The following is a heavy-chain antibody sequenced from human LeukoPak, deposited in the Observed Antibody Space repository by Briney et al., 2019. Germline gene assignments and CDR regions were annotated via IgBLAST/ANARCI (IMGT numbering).Heavy chain of an antibody. D-gene: IGHD6-13*01. CDR2: ISYDGSNK. CDR1: GFTFSSYA. J-gene: IGHJ3*02. V-gene: IGHV3-30-3*01. Sequence: GGSLRLSCAASGFTFSSYAMHWVRQAPGKGLEWVAVISYDGSNKYYADSVKGRFTISRDNAKNSLYLLMNSLRAEDTAVYYCARETSSSRDAFDIWGQGTMVTVSS. CDR3: ARETSSSRDAFDI.